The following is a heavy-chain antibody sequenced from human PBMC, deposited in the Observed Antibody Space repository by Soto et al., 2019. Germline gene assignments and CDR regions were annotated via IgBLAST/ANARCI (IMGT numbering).Heavy chain of an antibody. Sequence: SLRLSCAASGFTFSSYAMHWVRQAPGQGLEWVAVISYDGSNKYYADSVKGRFTISRDNSKNTLYLQMNSLRAEDTAVYYCARARPLDSSSWYGGAFDIWGQGTMVTVS. CDR1: GFTFSSYA. V-gene: IGHV3-30-3*01. D-gene: IGHD6-13*01. J-gene: IGHJ3*02. CDR3: ARARPLDSSSWYGGAFDI. CDR2: ISYDGSNK.